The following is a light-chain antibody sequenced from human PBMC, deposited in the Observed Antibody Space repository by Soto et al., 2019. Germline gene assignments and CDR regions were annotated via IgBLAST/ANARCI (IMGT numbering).Light chain of an antibody. CDR2: EVS. V-gene: IGLV2-8*01. J-gene: IGLJ1*01. Sequence: QSVLTQPASVSGSPGQAITISCAGTSSDIGSYDFVSWHQQHPGKAPKLLIYEVSKRPSGVPDRFSGSKSGNTASLTVSGLQAEDEADYYCGSYAGSDTYVFGTGTKLTVL. CDR3: GSYAGSDTYV. CDR1: SSDIGSYDF.